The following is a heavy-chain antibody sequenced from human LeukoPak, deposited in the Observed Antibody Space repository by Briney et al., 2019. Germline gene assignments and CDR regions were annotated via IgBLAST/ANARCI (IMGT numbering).Heavy chain of an antibody. CDR3: ARQALRFLEWSEITYGMDV. V-gene: IGHV3-23*01. CDR1: GFTFSSYA. J-gene: IGHJ6*02. D-gene: IGHD3-3*01. CDR2: ISGSGGST. Sequence: GGSLRLSCAASGFTFSSYAMSWVRQAPGKGLEWVSAISGSGGSTYYADSVKGRFTISRDNSKNTLYLQMNSLRAEDTAVYYCARQALRFLEWSEITYGMDVWGQGTTVTVSS.